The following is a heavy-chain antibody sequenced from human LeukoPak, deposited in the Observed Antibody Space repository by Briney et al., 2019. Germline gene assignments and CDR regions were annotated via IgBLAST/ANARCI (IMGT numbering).Heavy chain of an antibody. CDR1: GFTFSSYG. V-gene: IGHV3-30*02. J-gene: IGHJ4*02. CDR2: IRYDGSNK. Sequence: GGSLRLSCAASGFTFSSYGMHWVRQAPGKGLEWVAFIRYDGSNKYYADSVKGRFTISRDNSKNTLYLQMNSLRAEDTAVYYCVRDLEYSSSTVSGRSFDYWGQGTLVTVSS. CDR3: VRDLEYSSSTVSGRSFDY. D-gene: IGHD6-6*01.